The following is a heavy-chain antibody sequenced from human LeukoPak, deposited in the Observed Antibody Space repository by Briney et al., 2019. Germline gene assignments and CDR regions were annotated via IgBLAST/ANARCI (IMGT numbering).Heavy chain of an antibody. D-gene: IGHD3-16*02. CDR3: ARGLGYTEPFFEY. CDR1: GGSINSYY. V-gene: IGHV4-4*07. Sequence: SETLSLTCTVSGGSINSYYWSWIRQPAGKGLEWIGRIYTSGNTDYNPSLKSRVTMSIYTSRNQFSLKLNSVTAADTAVYYCARGLGYTEPFFEYWGQGTLVTASS. CDR2: IYTSGNT. J-gene: IGHJ4*02.